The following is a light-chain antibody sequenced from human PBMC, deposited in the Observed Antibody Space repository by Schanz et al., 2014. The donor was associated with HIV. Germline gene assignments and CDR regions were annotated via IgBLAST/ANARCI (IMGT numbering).Light chain of an antibody. Sequence: QSVLTQPASVSGSPGQSITISCTGTSSDVGSYNYVSWYQHHPGKAPKLMIYDVSNRSSGVSNRFSGSKSGNTASLTISGLQAEDEADYYCSSYTSSSPYVFGTGTKLTVL. V-gene: IGLV2-14*03. J-gene: IGLJ1*01. CDR1: SSDVGSYNY. CDR2: DVS. CDR3: SSYTSSSPYV.